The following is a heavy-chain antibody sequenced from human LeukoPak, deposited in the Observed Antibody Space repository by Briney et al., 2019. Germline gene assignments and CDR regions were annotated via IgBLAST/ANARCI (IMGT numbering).Heavy chain of an antibody. Sequence: SVKVSCRGSGGTFSSYAISWVRQAPGQGLEWMGGIIPIFGTANHAQKFQGRVTITADKSTSTAYMELSSLRSEDTAVYYCARSYVYDSYYFDYWGQGTLVTVSS. CDR3: ARSYVYDSYYFDY. CDR2: IIPIFGTA. V-gene: IGHV1-69*06. CDR1: GGTFSSYA. D-gene: IGHD5/OR15-5a*01. J-gene: IGHJ4*02.